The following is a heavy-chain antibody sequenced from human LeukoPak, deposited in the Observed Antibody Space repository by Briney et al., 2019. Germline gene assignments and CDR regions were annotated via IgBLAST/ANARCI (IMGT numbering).Heavy chain of an antibody. V-gene: IGHV4-34*01. CDR2: INHSGST. CDR1: GGSFSGYY. J-gene: IGHJ5*02. Sequence: SETLSLTCAVYGGSFSGYYWSWIRQPPGKGLEWIGEINHSGSTNYNPSLKSRVTISVDTSKNQFSLKLSSVTAADTAVYYCARARRWIQLWTPVNWFDPWGQGTLVTVSS. CDR3: ARARRWIQLWTPVNWFDP. D-gene: IGHD5-18*01.